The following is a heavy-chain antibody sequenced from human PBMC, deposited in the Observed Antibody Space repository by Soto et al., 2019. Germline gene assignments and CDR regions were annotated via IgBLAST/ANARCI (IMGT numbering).Heavy chain of an antibody. CDR2: VLGGGGST. V-gene: IGHV3-23*01. CDR1: GFTFSSYA. J-gene: IGHJ3*02. Sequence: EVQLLESGGGLVQPGGSLRLSCAASGFTFSSYAMSWVRQTPGKGLEWVSGVLGGGGSTFYADSVKGRFTISRDNSKNPLYVQMNSLRAEDTAIYSCARKGPPRDAFDIWGQGTMVTVSS. CDR3: ARKGPPRDAFDI.